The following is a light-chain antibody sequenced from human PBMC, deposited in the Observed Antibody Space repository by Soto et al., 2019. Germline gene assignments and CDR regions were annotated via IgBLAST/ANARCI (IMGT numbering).Light chain of an antibody. CDR3: QHSYSTRLT. V-gene: IGKV1-39*01. Sequence: DIQMTQSPSSLSASVGDRVTITCRASQSISSYLNWYQQKPGKAPKLLIDAASSLQSGVPSRFSGSESGTDFTLTISSLQPEDFATYYCQHSYSTRLTFGGGTKVEIK. CDR2: AAS. CDR1: QSISSY. J-gene: IGKJ4*01.